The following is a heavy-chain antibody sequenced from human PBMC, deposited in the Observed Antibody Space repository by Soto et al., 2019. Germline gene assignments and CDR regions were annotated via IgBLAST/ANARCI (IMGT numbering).Heavy chain of an antibody. CDR1: GFTFTSSA. CDR2: IVVGSGNT. CDR3: AAGTGRTADS. D-gene: IGHD2-2*01. J-gene: IGHJ5*01. Sequence: SVKVSCKASGFTFTSSAVQWVRQARGQGLEWIGLIVVGSGNTNYEQKFQERVTITRDMSTSTAYMDLSSMRSEDTAVYYCAAGTGRTADSWGHGTLLTVSS. V-gene: IGHV1-58*01.